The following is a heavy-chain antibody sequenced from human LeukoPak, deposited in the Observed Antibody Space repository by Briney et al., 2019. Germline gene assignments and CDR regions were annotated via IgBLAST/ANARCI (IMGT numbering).Heavy chain of an antibody. CDR3: ARGRPESYYDYVWGSTVTIDY. V-gene: IGHV4-34*01. J-gene: IGHJ4*02. Sequence: GSLRLSCAASGFTFSSYAMSWVRQPPGKGLEWIGEINHSGSTNYNPSLKSRVTISVDTSKNQFSLKLSSVTAADTAVYYCARGRPESYYDYVWGSTVTIDYWGQGTLVTVSS. CDR2: INHSGST. CDR1: GFTFSSYA. D-gene: IGHD3-16*01.